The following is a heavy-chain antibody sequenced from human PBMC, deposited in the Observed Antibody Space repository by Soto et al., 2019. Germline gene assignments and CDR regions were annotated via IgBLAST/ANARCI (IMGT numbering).Heavy chain of an antibody. Sequence: GASVKVSCKASGYTFTSYAMHWVRQAPGQRLEWMGWINAGNGNTKYSQKFQGRVTITRDTSASTVYMELSSLRSEDTAVHYCASVWQGLHYYGMDVWGQGTTVTVSS. D-gene: IGHD3-16*01. V-gene: IGHV1-3*01. J-gene: IGHJ6*02. CDR1: GYTFTSYA. CDR2: INAGNGNT. CDR3: ASVWQGLHYYGMDV.